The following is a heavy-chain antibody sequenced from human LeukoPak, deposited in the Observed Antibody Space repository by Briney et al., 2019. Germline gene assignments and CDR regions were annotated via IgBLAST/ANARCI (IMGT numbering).Heavy chain of an antibody. CDR1: GGTFSSYA. D-gene: IGHD1-26*01. CDR2: IIPIFGTA. V-gene: IGHV1-69*05. CDR3: ARGSGSYFDDAFDI. Sequence: SVKVSCKASGGTFSSYAISWVRQAPGQGLAWMGRIIPIFGTANYVQKFQGRVTITTDESTSTAYMELSSLRSEDTAVYYCARGSGSYFDDAFDIWGQGTMVTVSS. J-gene: IGHJ3*02.